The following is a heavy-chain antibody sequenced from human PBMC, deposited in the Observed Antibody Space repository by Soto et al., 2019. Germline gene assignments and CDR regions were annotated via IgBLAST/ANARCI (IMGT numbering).Heavy chain of an antibody. J-gene: IGHJ4*02. Sequence: QVPLVQSGAEVKKPGASVKVSCKASGYSFTGYYIHWVRQARGHGLEWMGWIKPHSDCTNYAQKFQGRVTMTRDTSLSTAYMELKSLRSADTAVYYCARVWRGSSSSWYTHLGYWGQGTLVTVSS. CDR2: IKPHSDCT. CDR1: GYSFTGYY. D-gene: IGHD6-13*01. CDR3: ARVWRGSSSSWYTHLGY. V-gene: IGHV1-2*02.